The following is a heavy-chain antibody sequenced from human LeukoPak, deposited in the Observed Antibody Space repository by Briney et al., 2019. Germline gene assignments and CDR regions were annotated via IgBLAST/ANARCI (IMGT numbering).Heavy chain of an antibody. J-gene: IGHJ4*02. CDR3: AKAGWSWYFDY. Sequence: PGGSLRLSCSASGFTFSSYAMHWVRQAPGKGLEYVSAISSNGGSTYYADSVKGRFTISRDNSKSTLYLQMSSLRAEDTAVYYCAKAGWSWYFDYWGQGTLLTVSS. CDR1: GFTFSSYA. CDR2: ISSNGGST. V-gene: IGHV3-64*04. D-gene: IGHD1-26*01.